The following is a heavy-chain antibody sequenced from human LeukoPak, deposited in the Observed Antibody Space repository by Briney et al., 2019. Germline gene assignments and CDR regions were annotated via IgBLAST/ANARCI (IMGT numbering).Heavy chain of an antibody. CDR3: AKDQDYYDSSGYYYELIDY. Sequence: GGSLRLSCAASGFTFSSYAMSWVRQAPGKGLEWVSAISGSGGSTYYADSVKGRFTISKDNSKNTLYLQMNSLRAEDTAVYYCAKDQDYYDSSGYYYELIDYWGQGTLVTVSS. J-gene: IGHJ4*02. CDR2: ISGSGGST. CDR1: GFTFSSYA. V-gene: IGHV3-23*01. D-gene: IGHD3-22*01.